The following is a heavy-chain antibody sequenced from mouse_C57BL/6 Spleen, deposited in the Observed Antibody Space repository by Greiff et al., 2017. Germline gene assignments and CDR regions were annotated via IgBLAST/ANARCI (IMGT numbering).Heavy chain of an antibody. Sequence: VQLQQPGTELVKPGASVKLSCKASGYTFTSYWMHWVKQRPGQGLEWIGNFNPSNGDTNYNEKFKSKATLTVDKSSSTAYMQLSSLTSEDSAVYYCAKEVYGYDEYWYFDVWGTGTTVTVSS. D-gene: IGHD2-2*01. CDR1: GYTFTSYW. CDR2: FNPSNGDT. CDR3: AKEVYGYDEYWYFDV. J-gene: IGHJ1*03. V-gene: IGHV1-53*01.